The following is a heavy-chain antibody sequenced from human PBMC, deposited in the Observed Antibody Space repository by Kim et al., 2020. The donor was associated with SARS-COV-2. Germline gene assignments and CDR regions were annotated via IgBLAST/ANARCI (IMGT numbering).Heavy chain of an antibody. Sequence: GGSLRLSCAASGFTVSSNYMSWVRQAPGKGLEWVSVIYSGGSTYYADSVKGRFTISRDNSKNTLYLQMNSLRAEDTAVYYCARENYYGSGSYAYWGQGTLVTVAS. D-gene: IGHD3-10*01. J-gene: IGHJ4*02. CDR2: IYSGGST. V-gene: IGHV3-53*01. CDR3: ARENYYGSGSYAY. CDR1: GFTVSSNY.